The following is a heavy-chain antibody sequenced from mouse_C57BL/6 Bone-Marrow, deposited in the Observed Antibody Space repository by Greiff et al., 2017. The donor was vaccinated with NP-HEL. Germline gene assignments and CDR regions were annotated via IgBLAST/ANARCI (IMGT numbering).Heavy chain of an antibody. CDR1: GYTFTDYN. J-gene: IGHJ4*01. Sequence: EVQLQQSGPELVKPGASVKIPCKASGYTFTDYNMDWVKQSHGKSLEWIGDINPNNGGTIYNQKFKGKATLTVDKSSSTAYMELRSLTSEDTAVYDCARRGSSYGCYYAMDYWGQGTSVTVSS. CDR2: INPNNGGT. V-gene: IGHV1-18*01. CDR3: ARRGSSYGCYYAMDY. D-gene: IGHD1-1*01.